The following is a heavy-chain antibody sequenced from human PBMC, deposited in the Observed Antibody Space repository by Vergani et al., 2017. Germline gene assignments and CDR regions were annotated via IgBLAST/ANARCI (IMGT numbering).Heavy chain of an antibody. J-gene: IGHJ4*02. CDR2: ININSGAT. CDR1: GYTFSDQH. D-gene: IGHD2-2*01. CDR3: ARLASVVVPAARPLDL. Sequence: QVQLVQSGAEVKKPGASVKVSCKASGYTFSDQHLHWVRQASGQGLEWVGWININSGATKVAQKFQGRITMGTDTSISTGYMELSSLRSDDTAVYYCARLASVVVPAARPLDLWGQGTLITVSS. V-gene: IGHV1-2*02.